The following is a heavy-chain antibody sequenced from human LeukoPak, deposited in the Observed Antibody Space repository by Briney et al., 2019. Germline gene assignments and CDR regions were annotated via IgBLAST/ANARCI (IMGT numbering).Heavy chain of an antibody. J-gene: IGHJ4*02. CDR3: VGAPRASTSFRPVYFGY. CDR2: IKSKTDGGTT. Sequence: PGGSLRLSCAASGFTFSNAWMSWVRQAPGKGLEWVGRIKSKTDGGTTDYAAPVKGRFTISRDDSKNTLYLQMNSLKTEDTAVYYCVGAPRASTSFRPVYFGYWGQGTLVTVSS. D-gene: IGHD2-2*01. V-gene: IGHV3-15*01. CDR1: GFTFSNAW.